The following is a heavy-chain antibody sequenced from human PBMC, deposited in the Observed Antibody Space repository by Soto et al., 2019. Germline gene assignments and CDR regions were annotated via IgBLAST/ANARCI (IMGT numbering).Heavy chain of an antibody. CDR3: VRGSPEDAFDI. CDR1: GGSISSGYYY. Sequence: PSETLSLTCSVSGGSISSGYYYWSWIRQPPGKRLEWIGNIYYSGNTYYNPSLKSRLIISIDTSKNQFSLRLSSVTAADTAVYYCVRGSPEDAFDIWGQGTMVTVSS. J-gene: IGHJ3*02. V-gene: IGHV4-30-4*01. CDR2: IYYSGNT.